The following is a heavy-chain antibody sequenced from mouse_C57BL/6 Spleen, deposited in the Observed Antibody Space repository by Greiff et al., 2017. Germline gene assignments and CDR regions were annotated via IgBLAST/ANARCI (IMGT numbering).Heavy chain of an antibody. CDR1: GYSFTDYN. J-gene: IGHJ2*01. CDR3: ARRAVVAENFDY. D-gene: IGHD1-1*01. Sequence: QLQQSGPELVKPGASVKISCKASGYSFTDYNMNWVKQSNGKSLEWIGVINPNYVTTSYNQKFKGKATLTVAQSSSTAYMPLNSLTSEDSAVYYCARRAVVAENFDYGGQGTTLTVSS. V-gene: IGHV1-39*01. CDR2: INPNYVTT.